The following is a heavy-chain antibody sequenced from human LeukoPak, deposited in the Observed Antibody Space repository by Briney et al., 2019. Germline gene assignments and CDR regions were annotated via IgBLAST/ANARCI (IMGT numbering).Heavy chain of an antibody. J-gene: IGHJ5*02. D-gene: IGHD6-19*01. V-gene: IGHV4-59*01. CDR2: IYYSGST. CDR1: GGSISSYY. CDR3: AREAEGYSSGWYWSWFDP. Sequence: PSETLSLTCTVSGGSISSYYWSWIRQPPGKGLEWIGYIYYSGSTNYNPSLKSRVTISVDTSKNQFSLKLSSVTAADTAVYYCAREAEGYSSGWYWSWFDPWGQGTLVTVSS.